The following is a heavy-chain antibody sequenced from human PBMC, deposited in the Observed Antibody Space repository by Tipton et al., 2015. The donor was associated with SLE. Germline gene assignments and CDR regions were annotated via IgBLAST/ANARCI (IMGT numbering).Heavy chain of an antibody. D-gene: IGHD5-12*01. Sequence: TLSLTCAVSGYSISSGYYWGWIRQPPGKGLEWIGSIYHSGSTYYNPSLKSRVTISVDTSKNQFSLKLSSVTAADTAVYYCARDNNSGYGNFDYWGQGTLVTASS. J-gene: IGHJ4*02. CDR2: IYHSGST. CDR1: GYSISSGYY. CDR3: ARDNNSGYGNFDY. V-gene: IGHV4-38-2*02.